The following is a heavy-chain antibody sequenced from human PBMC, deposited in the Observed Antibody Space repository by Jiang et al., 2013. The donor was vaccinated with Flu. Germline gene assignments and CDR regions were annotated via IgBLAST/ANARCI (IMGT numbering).Heavy chain of an antibody. J-gene: IGHJ3*02. D-gene: IGHD3/OR15-3a*01. CDR2: ISYDGSNK. V-gene: IGHV3-30*18. Sequence: AVISYDGSNKYYADSVKGRFTISRDNSKNTLYLQMNSLRAEDTAVYYCAKGRYDFDAFDIWGQGTMVTVSS. CDR3: AKGRYDFDAFDI.